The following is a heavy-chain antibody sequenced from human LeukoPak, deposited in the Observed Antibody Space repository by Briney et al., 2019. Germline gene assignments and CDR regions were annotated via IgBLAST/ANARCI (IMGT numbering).Heavy chain of an antibody. CDR2: IYYSGST. J-gene: IGHJ4*02. CDR3: ARDPVTGADSGFDY. CDR1: GGSISSYY. Sequence: PETLSLTCTVSGGSISSYYWSWIRQPPGKGLEWIGYIYYSGSTNYNPSLKSRVTISVDTSKNQFSLKLSSVTAADTAVYYCARDPVTGADSGFDYWGQGTLVTVSS. V-gene: IGHV4-59*01. D-gene: IGHD7-27*01.